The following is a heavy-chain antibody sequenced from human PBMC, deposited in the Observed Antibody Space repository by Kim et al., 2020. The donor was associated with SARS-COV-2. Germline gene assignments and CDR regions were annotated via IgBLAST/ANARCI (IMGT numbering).Heavy chain of an antibody. D-gene: IGHD1-26*01. V-gene: IGHV7-4-1*02. Sequence: ASVKVSCKASGYTFTSYAMNWVRQAPGQGLEWMGWINTNTGNPTYAQGFTGRFVFSLDTSVSTAYLQISSLKAEDTAVYYCAREGYSGSYYDYYYYYGMDVWGQVTTVTVSS. CDR3: AREGYSGSYYDYYYYYGMDV. CDR1: GYTFTSYA. J-gene: IGHJ6*02. CDR2: INTNTGNP.